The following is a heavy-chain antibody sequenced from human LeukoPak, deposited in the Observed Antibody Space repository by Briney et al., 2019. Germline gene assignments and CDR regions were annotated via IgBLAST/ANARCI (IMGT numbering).Heavy chain of an antibody. V-gene: IGHV3-23*01. CDR1: GFTFSSYA. Sequence: TGGSLRLSCAVSGFTFSSYALSWVRQAPGKGLEWVSAISGSGGGTYYADSVKGRFTISRDNSKNTLYLQMNSLRAEDTAVYYCAKIFGITMIVVVTGIDYWGQGTLVTVSS. CDR2: ISGSGGGT. J-gene: IGHJ4*02. D-gene: IGHD3-22*01. CDR3: AKIFGITMIVVVTGIDY.